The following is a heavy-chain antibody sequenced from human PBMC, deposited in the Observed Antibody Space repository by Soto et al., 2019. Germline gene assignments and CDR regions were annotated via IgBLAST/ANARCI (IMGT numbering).Heavy chain of an antibody. V-gene: IGHV5-51*01. CDR3: ARQGEATVVTRDYYYYGMDV. J-gene: IGHJ6*02. CDR1: GYSFTSYW. Sequence: PGESLKISCKGSGYSFTSYWIGWVRQMPGKGLEWMGIIYPGDSDTRYSPSFQGQVTISADKSISTAYLQWSSLKASDTAMYYFARQGEATVVTRDYYYYGMDVWGQGTTVTVSS. CDR2: IYPGDSDT. D-gene: IGHD4-17*01.